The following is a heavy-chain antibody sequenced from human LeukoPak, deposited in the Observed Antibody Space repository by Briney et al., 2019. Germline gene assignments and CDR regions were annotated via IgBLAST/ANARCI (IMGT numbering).Heavy chain of an antibody. Sequence: RGSLRLSCAASGFTVNTNHMSWVRQAPGKGLEWVSFIYSGGSTYYADSVKGRFTISRDNSKNTLYLQMNSLRPEDTAVYYCARGGEHRRDSTVPDYWGQGTLVTVSS. CDR3: ARGGEHRRDSTVPDY. J-gene: IGHJ4*02. CDR2: IYSGGST. CDR1: GFTVNTNH. D-gene: IGHD3-16*01. V-gene: IGHV3-66*01.